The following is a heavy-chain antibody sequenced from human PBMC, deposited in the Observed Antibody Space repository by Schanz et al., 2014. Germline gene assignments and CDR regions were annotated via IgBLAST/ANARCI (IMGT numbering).Heavy chain of an antibody. J-gene: IGHJ6*03. CDR1: GGTFSTYT. CDR3: ARDHVATTDYDYFFYYLDV. V-gene: IGHV1-69*04. Sequence: QVQLVQSGDEVKKPGASVKVSCKASGGTFSTYTISWVRQAPGQGLEWMGRIIPILGIANYAQKFQGRVTITADRSTSTAYMELSSLRSEDTAVYYCARDHVATTDYDYFFYYLDVWATGITVIVSS. D-gene: IGHD1-1*01. CDR2: IIPILGIA.